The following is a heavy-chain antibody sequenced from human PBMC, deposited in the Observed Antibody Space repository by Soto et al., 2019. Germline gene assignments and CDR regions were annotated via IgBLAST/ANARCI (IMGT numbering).Heavy chain of an antibody. D-gene: IGHD6-13*01. CDR2: IYYSGST. CDR1: GCSISSYY. J-gene: IGHJ4*02. CDR3: ARRYSSSFDY. V-gene: IGHV4-59*08. Sequence: SETLSLTCPVSGCSISSYYWSWIRQPPGKGLEWIGYIYYSGSTNYNPSLKSRVTISVDTSKNQFSLKLSSVTAADTAVYYCARRYSSSFDYWGQGTLVTVSS.